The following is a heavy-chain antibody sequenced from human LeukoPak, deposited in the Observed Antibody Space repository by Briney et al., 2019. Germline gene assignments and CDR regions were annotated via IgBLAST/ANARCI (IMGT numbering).Heavy chain of an antibody. CDR2: ISSSSSYI. V-gene: IGHV3-21*01. J-gene: IGHJ4*02. CDR3: ARVGMAVGATVDY. D-gene: IGHD1-26*01. CDR1: GFSFSSYS. Sequence: GGSLRLSCAASGFSFSSYSMNWVRQAPGKGLEWVSSISSSSSYIYHADSVKGRFTISRDNAKNSLYLQMNSLRAEDTAVYYCARVGMAVGATVDYWGQGILVTVSS.